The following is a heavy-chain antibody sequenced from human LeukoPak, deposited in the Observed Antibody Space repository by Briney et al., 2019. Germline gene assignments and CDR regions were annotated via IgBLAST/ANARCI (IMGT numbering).Heavy chain of an antibody. Sequence: GGSLRLSCAASGLTFSGYSVNWVRQAPGKGLEWVSSIGSSGLYIYYADSVKGRFTISKDTAKNSLYLQMNSLRAEDTAVYYCAREGNGYISEAFDIWGQGTMVTVSS. CDR1: GLTFSGYS. V-gene: IGHV3-21*01. CDR3: AREGNGYISEAFDI. CDR2: IGSSGLYI. J-gene: IGHJ3*02. D-gene: IGHD5-24*01.